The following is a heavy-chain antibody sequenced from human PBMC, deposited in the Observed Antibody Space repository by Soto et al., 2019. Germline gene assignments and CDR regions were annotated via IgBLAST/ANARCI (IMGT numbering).Heavy chain of an antibody. CDR1: GYTFTSYY. V-gene: IGHV1-46*03. J-gene: IGHJ6*03. D-gene: IGHD2-2*01. CDR2: INPSGGST. CDR3: ASSPIRYCSSTSCYLYYYYYMDV. Sequence: ASVKVSCKASGYTFTSYYMHWVRQAPGQRLEWMGIINPSGGSTSYAQKFQGRVNMTRDTSTSTVYMELSSLRSEDTAVYYCASSPIRYCSSTSCYLYYYYYMDVWGKRTTVTVSS.